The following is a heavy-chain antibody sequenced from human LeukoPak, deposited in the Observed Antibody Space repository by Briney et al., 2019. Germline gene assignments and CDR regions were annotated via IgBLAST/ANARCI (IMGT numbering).Heavy chain of an antibody. V-gene: IGHV1-2*02. CDR1: GYTFTGYY. D-gene: IGHD2-8*01. Sequence: EASVKVSCKASGYTFTGYYMHWVRQAPGQGLEWMGWINPNSGGTNYAQKFQGRVTMTRDTSISTAYMELSRLRSDDTAVYYCARESFALMVYENYWGQGTLVTVSS. CDR3: ARESFALMVYENY. J-gene: IGHJ4*02. CDR2: INPNSGGT.